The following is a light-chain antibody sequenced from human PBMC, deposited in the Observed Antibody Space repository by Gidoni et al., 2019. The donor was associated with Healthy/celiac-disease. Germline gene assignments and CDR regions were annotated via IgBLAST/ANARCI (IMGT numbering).Light chain of an antibody. CDR3: QQSYSTPWT. CDR2: AAS. J-gene: IGKJ1*01. CDR1: QSISSY. V-gene: IGKV1-39*01. Sequence: DSQMTQSPSSLSASVGDRVTITCRASQSISSYLNWYQQKPGKAPKLLIYAASSLPRGVPSRFILSGSGTAFTLPISRLQPEDFAPYYCQQSYSTPWTFGHGTKVEIK.